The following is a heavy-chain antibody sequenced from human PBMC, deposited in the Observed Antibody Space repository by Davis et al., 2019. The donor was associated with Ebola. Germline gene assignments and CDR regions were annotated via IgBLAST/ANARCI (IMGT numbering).Heavy chain of an antibody. D-gene: IGHD3-3*01. J-gene: IGHJ4*02. CDR1: GYTFTSYY. Sequence: ASVKVSCKASGYTFTSYYMHWVRQAPGQGLEWMGIINPSGGSTSYAQKFQGRVTMTRDTSTSTVYMELSRLRSDDTAVYYCAREKIYDFWSGYYLNFFDYWGQGTLVTVSS. CDR3: AREKIYDFWSGYYLNFFDY. V-gene: IGHV1-46*01. CDR2: INPSGGST.